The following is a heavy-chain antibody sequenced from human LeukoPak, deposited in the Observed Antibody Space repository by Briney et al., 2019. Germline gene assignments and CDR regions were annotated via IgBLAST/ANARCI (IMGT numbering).Heavy chain of an antibody. Sequence: GGSLRLSCASSGFTFLNTWMAWVRQAAGKGLEWVANINQDSKTKQYVDSVKGQFTISRDKAKNSLFLQMSSLTVEDTGIYYCARDQSGSLDYWGQGTLVTVSS. D-gene: IGHD1-26*01. CDR3: ARDQSGSLDY. J-gene: IGHJ4*02. CDR1: GFTFLNTW. V-gene: IGHV3-7*01. CDR2: INQDSKTK.